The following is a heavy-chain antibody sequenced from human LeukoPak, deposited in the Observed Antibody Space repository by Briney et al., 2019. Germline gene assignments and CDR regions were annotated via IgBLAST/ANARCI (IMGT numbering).Heavy chain of an antibody. V-gene: IGHV4-39*01. CDR3: ARRATGLDWFDP. Sequence: PSETLSLTCTVSGGSIXNXXXXXGXXXQSXXKXLXWIGSIHHAGTTYSNTSIESRVTLFVATSKSQFPLSLTSVTAADTAVYYCARRATGLDWFDPWGQGTLVTVSS. J-gene: IGHJ5*02. CDR2: IHHAGTT. D-gene: IGHD1-1*01. CDR1: GGSIXNXXXX.